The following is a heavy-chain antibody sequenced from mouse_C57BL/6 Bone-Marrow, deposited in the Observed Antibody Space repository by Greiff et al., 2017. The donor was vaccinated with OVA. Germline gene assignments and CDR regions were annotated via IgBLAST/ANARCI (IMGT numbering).Heavy chain of an antibody. CDR2: IYPRSGNT. V-gene: IGHV1-81*01. J-gene: IGHJ2*01. CDR3: ARLGVYDGYHVDYFDY. D-gene: IGHD2-3*01. Sequence: QVTLKESGAELARPGASVKLSCKASGYTFTSYGISWVKQRTGQGLEWIGEIYPRSGNTYYNEKFKGKATLTADKSSSTAYMELRSLTSEDSAVYFCARLGVYDGYHVDYFDYWGQGTTLTVSS. CDR1: GYTFTSYG.